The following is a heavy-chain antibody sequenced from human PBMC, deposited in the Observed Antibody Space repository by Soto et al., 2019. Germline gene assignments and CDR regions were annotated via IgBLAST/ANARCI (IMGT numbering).Heavy chain of an antibody. CDR1: GGSFSGYY. V-gene: IGHV4-34*01. CDR3: ARGWVPAAIHNNWFDP. Sequence: SETLSLTCAVYGGSFSGYYWSSIRQPPGKGLEWIGEINHSGSTNYNPSLKSRVTISVDTSKNQFSLKLSSVTAADTAVYYCARGWVPAAIHNNWFDPWGQGTLVTVSS. J-gene: IGHJ5*02. D-gene: IGHD2-2*01. CDR2: INHSGST.